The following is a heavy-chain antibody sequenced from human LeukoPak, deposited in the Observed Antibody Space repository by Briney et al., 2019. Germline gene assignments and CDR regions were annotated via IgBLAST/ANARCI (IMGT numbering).Heavy chain of an antibody. D-gene: IGHD6-19*01. CDR1: VYTFTSYY. CDR3: GYSSGWWNWFDP. J-gene: IGHJ5*02. CDR2: INPSGGST. V-gene: IGHV1-46*01. Sequence: ASVKVSCKASVYTFTSYYMHWVRHAPGQGLEWMGIINPSGGSTSYAQKFKGRVTMTRDTSTSTVYMELSSLRSEDTAVYYCGYSSGWWNWFDPWGQGTLVTVSS.